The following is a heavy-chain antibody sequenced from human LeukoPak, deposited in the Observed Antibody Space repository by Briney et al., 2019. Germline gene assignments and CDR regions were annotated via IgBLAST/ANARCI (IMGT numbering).Heavy chain of an antibody. CDR3: AKTVRGGSCLDY. D-gene: IGHD2-15*01. V-gene: IGHV1-46*01. CDR2: INPSGGST. Sequence: ASVKVSCKASGYTFTSYYMHWVRQAPGQGLEWMGIINPSGGSTSYAQKFQGRVTMTRDTSTSTVYMELNSLRAEDTAVYYCAKTVRGGSCLDYWGQGTLVTVSS. J-gene: IGHJ4*02. CDR1: GYTFTSYY.